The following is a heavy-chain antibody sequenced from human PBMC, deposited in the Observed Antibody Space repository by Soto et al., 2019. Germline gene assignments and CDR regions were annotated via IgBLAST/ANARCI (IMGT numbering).Heavy chain of an antibody. J-gene: IGHJ4*02. CDR1: GFTFSSYA. Sequence: EVQLLESGGGLVQPGGSLRLSCAASGFTFSSYAMSWVRQAPGKGLEWVSAISGSGGSTYYADSVKGRFTISRDNSKNTLYLQMNSLRAEDTAVYYCAKDTRHSVVVVAATPTNFDYWGQGTLVTVSS. CDR3: AKDTRHSVVVVAATPTNFDY. V-gene: IGHV3-23*01. CDR2: ISGSGGST. D-gene: IGHD2-15*01.